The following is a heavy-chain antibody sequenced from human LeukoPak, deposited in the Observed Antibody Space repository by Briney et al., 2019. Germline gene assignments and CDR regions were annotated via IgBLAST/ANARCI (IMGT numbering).Heavy chain of an antibody. Sequence: SETLSLTCTVSGGSVSSGSYYWSWIRQPPGKGLEWIGYIYYSGSTNYNPSLKSRVTISVDPSKNQFSLKLSSVTAADTAVYYCARDMVRGPLDYWGQGTLVTVSS. CDR2: IYYSGST. CDR3: ARDMVRGPLDY. CDR1: GGSVSSGSYY. D-gene: IGHD3-10*01. V-gene: IGHV4-61*01. J-gene: IGHJ4*02.